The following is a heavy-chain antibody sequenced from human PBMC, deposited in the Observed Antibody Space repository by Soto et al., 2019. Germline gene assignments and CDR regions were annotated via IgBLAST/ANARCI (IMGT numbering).Heavy chain of an antibody. CDR3: ATDSSSWYSDYYYMDV. J-gene: IGHJ6*03. D-gene: IGHD6-13*01. V-gene: IGHV1-3*01. CDR2: INAGNGNT. Sequence: QVQLVQSGAEVKKPGASVKVSCKASGYTFTSYAMHWVRQAPGQRLEWMGWINAGNGNTKYSQKFQGRVTITRDTPESTAYMELSSLRSEDTAVYYCATDSSSWYSDYYYMDVWGKGTTVTVSS. CDR1: GYTFTSYA.